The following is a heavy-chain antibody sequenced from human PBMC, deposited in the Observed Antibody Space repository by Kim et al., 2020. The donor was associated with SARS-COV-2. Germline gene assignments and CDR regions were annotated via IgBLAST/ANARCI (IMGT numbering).Heavy chain of an antibody. CDR2: T. Sequence: TFYADSVKGRFPISSDNPKNTLYLQMNSRRAEDTAVYYCSRQRSDTTIFDYWGQGALVTVSP. CDR3: SRQRSDTTIFDY. J-gene: IGHJ4*02. V-gene: IGHV3-53*01. D-gene: IGHD5-12*01.